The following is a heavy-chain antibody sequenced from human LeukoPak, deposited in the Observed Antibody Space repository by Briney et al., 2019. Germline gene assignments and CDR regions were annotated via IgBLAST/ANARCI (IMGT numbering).Heavy chain of an antibody. J-gene: IGHJ5*02. D-gene: IGHD2-21*02. CDR3: ARDCEVTRASNWFDA. V-gene: IGHV1-2*02. Sequence: GASVKVSCKASGYTFTGYYLHWVRQAPGQGLEWMGWINPNSGGTNYAQKFQGRVTMTRDTSISTAYMELSRLRSDDTAVYYCARDCEVTRASNWFDAWGQGTLVTVSS. CDR2: INPNSGGT. CDR1: GYTFTGYY.